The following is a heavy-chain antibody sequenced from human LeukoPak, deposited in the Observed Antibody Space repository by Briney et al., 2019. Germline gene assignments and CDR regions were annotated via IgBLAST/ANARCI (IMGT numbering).Heavy chain of an antibody. D-gene: IGHD2-2*01. V-gene: IGHV3-23*01. J-gene: IGHJ5*02. CDR2: ICGSGGTT. CDR3: ATRGYCSGTSCYAPQP. Sequence: GGSLRLSCAASGFTFSSYAMSWVRQAPGKGLEWVSAICGSGGTTYYADSVKGRFTISRENPKNTLYLQMDSLRAEDTAVYYCATRGYCSGTSCYAPQPWGQGTLVTVSS. CDR1: GFTFSSYA.